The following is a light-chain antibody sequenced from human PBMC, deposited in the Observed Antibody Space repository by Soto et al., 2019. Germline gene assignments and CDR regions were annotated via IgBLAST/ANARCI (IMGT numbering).Light chain of an antibody. CDR1: RSNIGAGYD. Sequence: QPVLTQPPSVSGVPGQRVTISCTGSRSNIGAGYDVHWYQQIPGTAPKLLIYDDNKRPSGIPDRFSGSKSGTSATLGITGFQTGDEADYYCGSWDSSLSAYVFGTGTKLTVL. CDR2: DDN. V-gene: IGLV1-51*01. CDR3: GSWDSSLSAYV. J-gene: IGLJ1*01.